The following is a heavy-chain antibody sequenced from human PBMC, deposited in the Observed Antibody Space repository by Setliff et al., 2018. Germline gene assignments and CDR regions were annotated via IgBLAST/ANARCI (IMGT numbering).Heavy chain of an antibody. CDR3: ARDAGGTISIAVFDY. CDR1: GFTFSDYT. V-gene: IGHV3-23*01. J-gene: IGHJ4*02. Sequence: GGSLRLSCAASGFTFSDYTMSWVRQTPGKGLEWVSAISGSGDKSYYANSVKGRFTISRDNSKNTLYLHMSSLRGEDTAVYYCARDAGGTISIAVFDYWGQGTLVTVSS. D-gene: IGHD6-19*01. CDR2: ISGSGDKS.